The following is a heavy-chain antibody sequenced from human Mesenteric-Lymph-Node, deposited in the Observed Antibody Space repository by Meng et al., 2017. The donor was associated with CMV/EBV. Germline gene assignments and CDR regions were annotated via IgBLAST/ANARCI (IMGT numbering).Heavy chain of an antibody. J-gene: IGHJ5*01. CDR2: INPSGGRA. CDR3: ARESTPMEMPGRGWFDS. CDR1: YPFTAYY. V-gene: IGHV1-46*01. D-gene: IGHD3-10*01. Sequence: YPFTAYYSNRGRQAPGQGREWMGGINPSGGRATYTQRLQSRVTMTRDTSTSAVFMEVSSLRSDDTAVYYCARESTPMEMPGRGWFDSWGQGTLVTVSS.